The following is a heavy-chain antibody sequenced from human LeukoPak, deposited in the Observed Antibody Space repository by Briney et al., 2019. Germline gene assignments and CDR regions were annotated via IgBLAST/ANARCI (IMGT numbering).Heavy chain of an antibody. CDR1: GGSFSGYY. CDR3: ARGPVALGPRTYGVDP. CDR2: INHSGST. V-gene: IGHV4-34*01. Sequence: SETLSLTCAVYGGSFSGYYWSWIRQPPGKGLEWIGEINHSGSTNYNPSLKSRVTISVDTSKNQFSLKLSSVTAADTAVYYCARGPVALGPRTYGVDPWGQGTLVTVSS. J-gene: IGHJ5*02. D-gene: IGHD3-16*01.